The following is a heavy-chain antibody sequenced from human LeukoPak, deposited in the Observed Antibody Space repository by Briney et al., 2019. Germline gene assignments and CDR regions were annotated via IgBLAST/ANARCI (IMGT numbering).Heavy chain of an antibody. J-gene: IGHJ4*02. D-gene: IGHD2-2*01. V-gene: IGHV4-34*01. CDR3: ARGRSRRYCSSTSCKGVYYFDY. CDR2: INHSGST. CDR1: GGSFCGYY. Sequence: PSETLSLTCAVYGGSFCGYYWSWIRQPPGKGLEWIGEINHSGSTNYNPSLKSRVTISVDTSKNQFSVKLSSVTAADTAVYYCARGRSRRYCSSTSCKGVYYFDYWGQGTLVTVSS.